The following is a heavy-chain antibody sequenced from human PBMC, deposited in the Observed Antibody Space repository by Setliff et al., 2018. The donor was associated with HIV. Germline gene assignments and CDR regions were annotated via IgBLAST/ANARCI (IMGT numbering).Heavy chain of an antibody. CDR2: VNSGSGST. Sequence: ASVKVSCKASGYTFINFYLHWVRLAPGQRLEWMGMVNSGSGSTVFAQRFQGRVTMTRDTSIYTAYMELSRLRSGDTALYYCARAYTSGWYLELGLSYFDSWGQGTLVTVSS. CDR1: GYTFINFY. D-gene: IGHD6-19*01. V-gene: IGHV1-46*01. CDR3: ARAYTSGWYLELGLSYFDS. J-gene: IGHJ4*02.